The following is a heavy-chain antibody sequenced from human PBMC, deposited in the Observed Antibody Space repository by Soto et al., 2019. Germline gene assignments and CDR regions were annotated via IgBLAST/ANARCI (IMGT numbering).Heavy chain of an antibody. D-gene: IGHD1-26*01. J-gene: IGHJ6*02. CDR3: AKVTFSGDYYYSYGLDV. CDR2: ISYDGSNK. Sequence: PGGSLRLSCAASGFTFSAYGMHWVRQAPGKGLEWVAVISYDGSNKYYADSVKGRFTISRDNSKNTLYLQMDSLRAEDTAVHFCAKVTFSGDYYYSYGLDVWGQGTTVTVSS. CDR1: GFTFSAYG. V-gene: IGHV3-30*18.